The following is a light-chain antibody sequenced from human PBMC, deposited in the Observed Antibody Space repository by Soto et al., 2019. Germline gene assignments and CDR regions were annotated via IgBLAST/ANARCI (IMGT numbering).Light chain of an antibody. J-gene: IGLJ1*01. Sequence: QSALTQPASVSGSPGQSITISCTGTSSDVGGYIYVSWYQQHPGTAPKLMIYEVTNRPSGVSNRFSGSKSGNTASLTISGLQAEDEADYYCSSYTSSSTPYVFGTGTKLTV. CDR3: SSYTSSSTPYV. V-gene: IGLV2-14*01. CDR2: EVT. CDR1: SSDVGGYIY.